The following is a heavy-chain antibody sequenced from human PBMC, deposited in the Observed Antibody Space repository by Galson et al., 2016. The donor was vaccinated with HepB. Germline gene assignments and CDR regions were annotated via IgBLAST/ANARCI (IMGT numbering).Heavy chain of an antibody. Sequence: ETLSLTCTVSGASVSSNKWWTWVRQSPGKGLEWIGEIYYRGTTNYNPSLQRRITISVDKSKNHFYLDLTSVTAGDTAIYYCGKHGGFDYWGQGALVTVSS. J-gene: IGHJ4*02. V-gene: IGHV4-4*02. D-gene: IGHD3-16*01. CDR1: GASVSSNKW. CDR2: IYYRGTT. CDR3: GKHGGFDY.